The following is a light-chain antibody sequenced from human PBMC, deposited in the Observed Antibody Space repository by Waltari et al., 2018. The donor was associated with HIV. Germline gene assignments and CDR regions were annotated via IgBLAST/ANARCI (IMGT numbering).Light chain of an antibody. CDR3: QTWGTGIRV. CDR1: SGHSSYA. J-gene: IGLJ2*01. V-gene: IGLV4-69*01. Sequence: QLVLTQSPSASASLGASVTLTCTLSSGHSSYAIAWHQQKSEKGPRYLMKLNSDGSHNQGDGIPDRFSGSSSGAERYLTISSLQSEDEADYYCQTWGTGIRVFGGGTKLTVL. CDR2: LNSDGSH.